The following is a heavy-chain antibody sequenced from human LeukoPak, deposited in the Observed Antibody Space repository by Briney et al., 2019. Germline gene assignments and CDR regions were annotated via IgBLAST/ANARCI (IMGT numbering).Heavy chain of an antibody. CDR2: IYYSGST. V-gene: IGHV4-39*01. J-gene: IGHJ6*03. CDR3: ASIPFHARVGYYYYMDV. D-gene: IGHD2-21*01. CDR1: GGSISSSSYY. Sequence: PSETLSLTCTVSGGSISSSSYYWGWIRQPPGKGLEWIGSIYYSGSTYYNPSLKSRVTISVDTSKNQFSLKLSSVTAADTAVYYCASIPFHARVGYYYYMDVWGKGTTVTVSS.